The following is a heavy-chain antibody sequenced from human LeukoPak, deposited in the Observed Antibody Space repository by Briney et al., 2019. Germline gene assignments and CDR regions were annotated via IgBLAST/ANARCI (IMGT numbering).Heavy chain of an antibody. V-gene: IGHV3-53*01. D-gene: IGHD6-19*01. CDR2: IYSDGTT. J-gene: IGHJ6*02. CDR3: ASEYSSGGVYYYYGMDV. Sequence: PGGSLRLSCAPSGFTASSNYISWAPQAPGRGWGWGSLIYSDGTTLYADSVKGRFTISRDNSKNTLYLQMNSLRVEDTAMYYCASEYSSGGVYYYYGMDVWGQGTTVTVSS. CDR1: GFTASSNY.